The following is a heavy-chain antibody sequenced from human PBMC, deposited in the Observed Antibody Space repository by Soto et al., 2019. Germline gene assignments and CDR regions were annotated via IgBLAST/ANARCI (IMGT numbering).Heavy chain of an antibody. CDR1: GYSFAGYG. CDR2: IDPSDSQT. CDR3: ARQIYDSDTGPNFKYYFDS. D-gene: IGHD3-22*01. J-gene: IGHJ4*02. V-gene: IGHV5-10-1*01. Sequence: PEESLTSSCKGSGYSFAGYGISWVRQKPGKGLEWMGRIDPSDSQTYYSPSFRGHVTISVTKSITTVFLQWSSLRASDTAMYYCARQIYDSDTGPNFKYYFDSWGQGTTVTVSS.